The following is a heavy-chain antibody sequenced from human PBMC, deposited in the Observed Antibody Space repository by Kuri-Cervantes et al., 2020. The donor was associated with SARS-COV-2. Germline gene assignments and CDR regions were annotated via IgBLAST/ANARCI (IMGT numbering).Heavy chain of an antibody. D-gene: IGHD3-10*01. J-gene: IGHJ4*02. V-gene: IGHV4-4*07. CDR3: ARGSILLWFGESPPDY. Sequence: GSLRLSCTVSGGSISSYYWSWIRQPAGKGLEWIGRIYTSGSTNYNPSLKSRVTISVDTSKNQFSLELSSVTAADTAVYYCARGSILLWFGESPPDYWGQGTLVTVSS. CDR1: GGSISSYY. CDR2: IYTSGST.